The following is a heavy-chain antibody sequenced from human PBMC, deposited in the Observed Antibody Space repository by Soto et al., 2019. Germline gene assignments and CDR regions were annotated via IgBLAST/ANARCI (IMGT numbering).Heavy chain of an antibody. J-gene: IGHJ6*02. Sequence: QVQLVESGGGVVQPGRSLRLSCAASGFTFSSYAMHWVRQAPGKGLEWVAVISYDGSNKYYADSVKGRFTISRDNSKNTLYLQMNSLRAEDTAVYYCARERSAARGGGHNPTYGRYYYYGMDVWGQGTTVTVSS. V-gene: IGHV3-30-3*01. CDR3: ARERSAARGGGHNPTYGRYYYYGMDV. CDR1: GFTFSSYA. CDR2: ISYDGSNK. D-gene: IGHD2-2*01.